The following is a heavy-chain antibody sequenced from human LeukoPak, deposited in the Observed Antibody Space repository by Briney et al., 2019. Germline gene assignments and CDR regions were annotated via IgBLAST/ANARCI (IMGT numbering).Heavy chain of an antibody. CDR1: GFTFSSYA. D-gene: IGHD6-19*01. CDR2: ISGSGGST. Sequence: GGSLRLSCAASGFTFSSYAMSWVRQAPGKGLEWVSTISGSGGSTYYADSVKGRFTISRDNSKNTLYLQMNSLRAEDTAVYYCAKDGHPSIAVDRHYFDYWGQGTLVTVSS. J-gene: IGHJ4*02. V-gene: IGHV3-23*01. CDR3: AKDGHPSIAVDRHYFDY.